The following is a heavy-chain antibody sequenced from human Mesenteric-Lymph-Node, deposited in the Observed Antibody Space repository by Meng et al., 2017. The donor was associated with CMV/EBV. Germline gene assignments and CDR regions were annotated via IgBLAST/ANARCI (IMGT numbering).Heavy chain of an antibody. CDR2: ISSNGGST. V-gene: IGHV3-64*02. CDR1: RFTFSKYS. J-gene: IGHJ6*02. Sequence: GESLKISCAASRFTFSKYSMNWVRQAPGKGLEYVSAISSNGGSTYYADSVKGRFTISRDNSKNTLYLQMGSLRAEDMAVYYCARGETYYDFWSGYYYYYYGMDVWGQGTTVTVSS. D-gene: IGHD3-3*01. CDR3: ARGETYYDFWSGYYYYYYGMDV.